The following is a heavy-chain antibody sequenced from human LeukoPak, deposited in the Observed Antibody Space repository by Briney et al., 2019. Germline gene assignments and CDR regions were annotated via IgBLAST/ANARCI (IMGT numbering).Heavy chain of an antibody. V-gene: IGHV4-31*03. J-gene: IGHJ2*01. Sequence: PSQTLSLTCTVSGGSISSGGYYWGWIRQHPGKGLEWIGYIYYSGSTYYNPSLKSRVTISVDTSKNQFSLKLSSVTAADTAVYYCAREAVVVTPYRYFDLWGRGTLVTVSS. D-gene: IGHD3-22*01. CDR3: AREAVVVTPYRYFDL. CDR2: IYYSGST. CDR1: GGSISSGGYY.